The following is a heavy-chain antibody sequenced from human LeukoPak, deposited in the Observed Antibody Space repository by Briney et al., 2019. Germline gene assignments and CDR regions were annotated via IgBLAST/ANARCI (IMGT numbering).Heavy chain of an antibody. D-gene: IGHD6-13*01. CDR3: ARGKAAAASTLPFDP. Sequence: SEALSLTCTVSGGSINYYYWNWIRQPPGKGLEWIGHIYYSGSTNYNSYLKSRVTISVDTSRNQFSLKLSSLTAADTAVYYCARGKAAAASTLPFDPWGQGTLVTVSS. CDR1: GGSINYYY. CDR2: IYYSGST. J-gene: IGHJ5*02. V-gene: IGHV4-59*01.